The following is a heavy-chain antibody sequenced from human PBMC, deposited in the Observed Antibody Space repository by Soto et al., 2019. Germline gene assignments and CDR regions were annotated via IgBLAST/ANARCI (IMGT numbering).Heavy chain of an antibody. CDR2: IYHSGST. CDR1: SGSISSSNW. D-gene: IGHD3-10*01. V-gene: IGHV4-4*02. CDR3: ARVLLWFGNTYYYYYMDV. Sequence: PSETLSLTCAVSSGSISSSNWWSWVRQPPGKGLEWLGEIYHSGSTNYNPSLKSRVTISVDKSKNQFSLKLSSVTAADTAVYYCARVLLWFGNTYYYYYMDVWGKGTTVTVSS. J-gene: IGHJ6*03.